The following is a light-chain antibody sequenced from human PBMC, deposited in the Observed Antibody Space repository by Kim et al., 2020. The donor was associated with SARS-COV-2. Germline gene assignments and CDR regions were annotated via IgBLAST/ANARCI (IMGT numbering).Light chain of an antibody. CDR2: GKD. CDR3: NSRDSNDYVV. J-gene: IGLJ2*01. CDR1: SLRTYY. V-gene: IGLV3-19*01. Sequence: SSELTQDPAVSVALGQTVRITCQGVSLRTYYATWYQQKPGQAPKVVIYGKDNRPSGVPDRFSGSSSGNTAYLTITGTQAGDEADYYRNSRDSNDYVVFGGGTKVTVL.